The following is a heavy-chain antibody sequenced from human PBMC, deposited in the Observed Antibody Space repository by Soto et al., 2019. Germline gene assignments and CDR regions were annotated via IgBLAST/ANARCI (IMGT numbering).Heavy chain of an antibody. CDR2: ISYDGSNK. J-gene: IGHJ4*02. D-gene: IGHD4-17*01. Sequence: QVQLVESGGGVVQPGRSLRLSCAASGFTFSSYAMHWVRQAPGKGLEWMAVISYDGSNKYYADSVKGRFTISRDNSKNTRYLQMNSLRAEDTAVYYCASPLKSWTGHYETDFDYWGQGTLVTVSS. V-gene: IGHV3-30-3*01. CDR1: GFTFSSYA. CDR3: ASPLKSWTGHYETDFDY.